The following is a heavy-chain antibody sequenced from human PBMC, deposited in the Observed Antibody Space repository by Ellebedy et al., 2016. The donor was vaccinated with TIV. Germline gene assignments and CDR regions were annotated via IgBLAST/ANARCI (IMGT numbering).Heavy chain of an antibody. CDR2: VNPRSGKA. CDR3: ARGYGDLDY. Sequence: AASVKVSCKASGYNFIDYDINWVRQAGGQGLEWMGRVNPRSGKADYAQKFQGRVTMTGDTSTSTVYMELSGLKSEDTAMYYCARGYGDLDYWGQGTLVTVSS. J-gene: IGHJ4*02. V-gene: IGHV1-8*01. CDR1: GYNFIDYD. D-gene: IGHD4-17*01.